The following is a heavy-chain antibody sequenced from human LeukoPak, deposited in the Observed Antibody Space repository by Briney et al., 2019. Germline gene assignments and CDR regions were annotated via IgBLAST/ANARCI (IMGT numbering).Heavy chain of an antibody. Sequence: SETLSLTCTVSGGSISSYYWSWIRQPPGKGLEWIGYIYYSGSTNYNPSLKSRVTISVDTSKNQFSLKLSSVTAADTAVYYCARGTIFGVNLDYWGQGTLVTVSS. V-gene: IGHV4-59*01. CDR2: IYYSGST. J-gene: IGHJ4*02. CDR3: ARGTIFGVNLDY. D-gene: IGHD3-3*01. CDR1: GGSISSYY.